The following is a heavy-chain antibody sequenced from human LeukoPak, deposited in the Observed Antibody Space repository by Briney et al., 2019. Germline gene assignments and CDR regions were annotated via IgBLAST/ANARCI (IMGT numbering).Heavy chain of an antibody. Sequence: SETLSLTCTVSGGSISSYYWSWIRQPPGKGLEWIGYIYYSGSTNYNPSLKSRVTISVDTSKNQFSLKLSSVTAADTAVYYCAREDFYALDYWGQGTLVTVYS. D-gene: IGHD2/OR15-2a*01. J-gene: IGHJ4*02. CDR1: GGSISSYY. V-gene: IGHV4-59*01. CDR2: IYYSGST. CDR3: AREDFYALDY.